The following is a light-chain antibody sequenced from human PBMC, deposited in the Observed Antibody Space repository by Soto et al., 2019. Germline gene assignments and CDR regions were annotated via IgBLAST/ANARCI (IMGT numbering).Light chain of an antibody. J-gene: IGLJ1*01. Sequence: QSVLTQPPSVSGAPGQRVTISCIGGGSKIGAAYGVHWYQHLPGKAPKLFIYDDSNRPSGVPDRFSGSKSGTSASLDITGLQAEDEADYYCQSYDSSLSGFYVFGTGTKVTVL. CDR3: QSYDSSLSGFYV. CDR2: DDS. V-gene: IGLV1-40*01. CDR1: GSKIGAAYG.